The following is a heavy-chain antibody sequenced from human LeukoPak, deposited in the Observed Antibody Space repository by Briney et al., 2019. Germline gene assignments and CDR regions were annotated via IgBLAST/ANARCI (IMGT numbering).Heavy chain of an antibody. CDR2: ISYDGSNK. V-gene: IGHV3-30*03. Sequence: GGSLILSCAASGFTFSNTWMSWVRQAPGKGLEWVAVISYDGSNKYYADSVKGRFTISRDNSKNTLYLQMNSLRAEDTAVYYCARDQGSGINYYYYYMDVWGKGTTVTVSS. CDR3: ARDQGSGINYYYYYMDV. J-gene: IGHJ6*03. D-gene: IGHD3-10*01. CDR1: GFTFSNTW.